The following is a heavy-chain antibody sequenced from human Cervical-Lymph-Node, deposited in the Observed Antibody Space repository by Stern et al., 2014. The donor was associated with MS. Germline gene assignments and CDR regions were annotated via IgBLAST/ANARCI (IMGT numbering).Heavy chain of an antibody. CDR2: IYFSGSP. CDR1: GGSISSYY. CDR3: ARAPYDFTNWYGMDV. Sequence: QLQLQESGPGLVQPSETLSLTCIVSGGSISSYYWSWIRQPPGKGLEWIGLIYFSGSPDYNPSLQSRVTMSADISKNQISLRLSSVTAADTAVYYCARAPYDFTNWYGMDVWGQGTTVTVSS. V-gene: IGHV4-59*01. D-gene: IGHD1-1*01. J-gene: IGHJ6*02.